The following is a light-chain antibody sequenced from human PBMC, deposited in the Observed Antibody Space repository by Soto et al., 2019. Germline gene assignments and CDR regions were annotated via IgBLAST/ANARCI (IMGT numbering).Light chain of an antibody. V-gene: IGLV1-44*01. CDR2: TTN. CDR1: RSNIGSKT. J-gene: IGLJ2*01. CDR3: AAWNDSLHGVV. Sequence: QSVLTQPPSGSGTPGQSVTISCSGSRSNIGSKTLNWYQLVPGSAPKLLIYTTNQRPSGVPDRFSASKSGTSASLAISGLQSEDEADYYCAAWNDSLHGVVFGGGTKLTVL.